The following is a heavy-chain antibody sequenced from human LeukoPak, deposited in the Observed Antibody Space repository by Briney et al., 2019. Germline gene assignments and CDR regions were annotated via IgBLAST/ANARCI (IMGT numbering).Heavy chain of an antibody. Sequence: SGTLSLTRAVSGGSISSSNWWSWVRQPPGKGLGWIGEIYHSGSTNYNPSLKSRVTISVDKSKNQFSLKLSSVTAADTAVYYCARDPEKAGILTGYKGVGWFDPWGQGTLVTVSS. D-gene: IGHD3-9*01. J-gene: IGHJ5*02. CDR3: ARDPEKAGILTGYKGVGWFDP. CDR2: IYHSGST. V-gene: IGHV4-4*02. CDR1: GGSISSSNW.